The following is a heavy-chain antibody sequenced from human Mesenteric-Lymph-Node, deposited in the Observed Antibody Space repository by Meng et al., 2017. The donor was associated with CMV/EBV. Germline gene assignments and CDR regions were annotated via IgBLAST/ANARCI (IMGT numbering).Heavy chain of an antibody. Sequence: QITLKESGPTLVKPTKTLTLTCTFTGFSLSTSGVGVGWIRQPPGKALEWLALNYWDDDKRYSPSLKSRLTITKGTSKNQVVLTMTNMDPVDTATYYCAHSSGIAAAGPFYFDYWGQGTLVTVSS. J-gene: IGHJ4*02. CDR3: AHSSGIAAAGPFYFDY. D-gene: IGHD6-13*01. CDR1: GFSLSTSGVG. CDR2: NYWDDDK. V-gene: IGHV2-5*02.